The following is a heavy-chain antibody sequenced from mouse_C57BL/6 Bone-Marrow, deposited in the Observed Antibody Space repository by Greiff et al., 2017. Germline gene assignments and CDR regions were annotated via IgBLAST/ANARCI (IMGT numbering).Heavy chain of an antibody. J-gene: IGHJ3*01. CDR1: GFTFSDYY. CDR3: ARSEGLLGRGFAY. CDR2: ISNGGGST. D-gene: IGHD4-1*01. Sequence: EVKLVESGGGLVQPGGSLKLSCAASGFTFSDYYMYWVRQTPEKRLEWVAYISNGGGSTYYPDTVKGRFTISRDNAKNTLYLQMSRLKSEDTDMYYCARSEGLLGRGFAYWGQGTLVTVSA. V-gene: IGHV5-12*01.